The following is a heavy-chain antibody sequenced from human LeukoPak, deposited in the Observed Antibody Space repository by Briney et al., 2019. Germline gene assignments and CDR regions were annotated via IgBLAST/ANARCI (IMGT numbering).Heavy chain of an antibody. CDR1: GFTVSSNY. CDR3: ARDIRGVNIAVAGGAIINY. J-gene: IGHJ4*02. Sequence: GGSLRLSCAASGFTVSSNYMSWVRQAPGKGLEWVSSISSSSSYIYYADSVKGRFTISRDNAKNSLYLQMNSLRAEDTAVYYCARDIRGVNIAVAGGAIINYWGQGTLVTVSS. D-gene: IGHD6-19*01. CDR2: ISSSSSYI. V-gene: IGHV3-21*01.